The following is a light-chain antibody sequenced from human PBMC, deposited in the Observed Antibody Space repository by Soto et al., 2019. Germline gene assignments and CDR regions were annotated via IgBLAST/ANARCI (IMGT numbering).Light chain of an antibody. CDR2: DAS. CDR3: QQYNSYST. CDR1: QSISTW. V-gene: IGKV1-5*01. Sequence: DIQITHSPSTLSASVGDRVTITCRASQSISTWLAWYQQKPGKAPKLLIYDASSLESGVPSSFSGSGSGTEFTLTISSLQPEDFASYYCQQYNSYSTFGQGTKVDIK. J-gene: IGKJ1*01.